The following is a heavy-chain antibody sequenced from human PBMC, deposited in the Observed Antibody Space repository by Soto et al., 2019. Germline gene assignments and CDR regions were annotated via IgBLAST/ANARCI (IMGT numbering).Heavy chain of an antibody. D-gene: IGHD1-26*01. Sequence: QVQLVQSGAEVKKPGSSVKVSCKASGGTFSSYTISWVRQAPGQGLEWMGRIIPILGIANYAQKFQGRVTIPGEKPTGPANRGLGSLRSGDRAVYYWGGGAGGSYPRHYGMDVWGQGTTVTVSS. CDR1: GGTFSSYT. CDR2: IIPILGIA. CDR3: GGGAGGSYPRHYGMDV. J-gene: IGHJ6*02. V-gene: IGHV1-69*02.